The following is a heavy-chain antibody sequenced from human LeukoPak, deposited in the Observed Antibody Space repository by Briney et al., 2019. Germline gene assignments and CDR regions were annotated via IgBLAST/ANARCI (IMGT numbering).Heavy chain of an antibody. Sequence: PGGSLRLSCATSGFTFSSYGMHWVRQAPGKGLEWVAVTSYDGSDTYYADSVKGRFTISRDNSKNTLYLQINSLRAEDTAVHYCAKDRWIRRISLAGQDYWGQGTLVTVSS. V-gene: IGHV3-30*18. CDR3: AKDRWIRRISLAGQDY. CDR2: TSYDGSDT. CDR1: GFTFSSYG. D-gene: IGHD6-19*01. J-gene: IGHJ4*02.